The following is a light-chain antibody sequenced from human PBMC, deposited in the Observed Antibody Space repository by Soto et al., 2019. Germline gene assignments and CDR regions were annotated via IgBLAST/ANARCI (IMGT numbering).Light chain of an antibody. Sequence: EIVLTQSPGTLSLSPGARATLSCRASQSVSSSYLAWYQQKPGQAPRLLIYGASSRATGIPDRFSGSGSGTDFTLTISRLEPEDFALYYCQQYGSSPLYTFGQGTKREIK. CDR1: QSVSSSY. J-gene: IGKJ2*01. CDR3: QQYGSSPLYT. CDR2: GAS. V-gene: IGKV3-20*01.